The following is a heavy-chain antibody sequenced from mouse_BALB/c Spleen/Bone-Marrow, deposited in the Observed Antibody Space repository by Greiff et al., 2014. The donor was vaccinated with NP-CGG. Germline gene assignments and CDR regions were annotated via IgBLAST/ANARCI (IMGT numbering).Heavy chain of an antibody. CDR1: GYTFTSYV. CDR2: INPYNDGT. CDR3: ARGSTWATDY. J-gene: IGHJ4*01. V-gene: IGHV1-14*01. D-gene: IGHD1-1*01. Sequence: EVQGVESGPELVKPGASVKMSCKASGYTFTSYVMHWVKQKPGQGLEWIGYINPYNDGTKYNEKFKGKATLTSDESSSTAHMELSSLTSEDSAVYYCARGSTWATDYWGQGTSVTVSS.